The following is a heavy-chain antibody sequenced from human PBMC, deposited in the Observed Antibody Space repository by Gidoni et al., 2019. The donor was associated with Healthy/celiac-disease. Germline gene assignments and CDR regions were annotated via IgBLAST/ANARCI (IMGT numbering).Heavy chain of an antibody. Sequence: EVQLLESGGGLVQPGGSLRLSCAASGFTLSSYAMSWVRQAPGKGLEWVSAISGSGGSTYYADSVKGRFTISRDNSKNTLYLQMNSLRAEDTAVYYCAKDPDKSYYYDSSGYYSNWFDPWGQGTLVTVSS. CDR1: GFTLSSYA. CDR2: ISGSGGST. V-gene: IGHV3-23*01. CDR3: AKDPDKSYYYDSSGYYSNWFDP. J-gene: IGHJ5*02. D-gene: IGHD3-22*01.